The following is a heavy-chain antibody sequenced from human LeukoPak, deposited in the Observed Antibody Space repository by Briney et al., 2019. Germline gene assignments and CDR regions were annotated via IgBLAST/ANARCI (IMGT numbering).Heavy chain of an antibody. CDR3: ATTGGSWYDGSFDY. V-gene: IGHV3-30*03. CDR2: ISYDGSNK. J-gene: IGHJ4*02. D-gene: IGHD6-13*01. CDR1: GFTFSSYG. Sequence: PGGSLRLSCAASGFTFSSYGMHWVRQAPGKGLEWVAVISYDGSNKYYADSVKGRFTISRDNSKNTLYLQMNSLGAEDTAVYYCATTGGSWYDGSFDYWGQGTLVTVSS.